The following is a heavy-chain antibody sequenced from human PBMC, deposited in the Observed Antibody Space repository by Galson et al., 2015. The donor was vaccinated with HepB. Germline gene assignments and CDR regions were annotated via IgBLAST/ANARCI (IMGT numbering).Heavy chain of an antibody. D-gene: IGHD4-17*01. J-gene: IGHJ4*02. CDR2: IRSKANSYAT. V-gene: IGHV3-73*01. CDR3: TRGHNGQDLRSLRDY. CDR1: GFTFSGSA. Sequence: SLRLSCAASGFTFSGSAMHWVRQASGKGLEWVGRIRSKANSYATAYAASVKGRFTISRDDSKNTAYLQMNSLKTEDTAVYYCTRGHNGQDLRSLRDYWGQGTLVTVSS.